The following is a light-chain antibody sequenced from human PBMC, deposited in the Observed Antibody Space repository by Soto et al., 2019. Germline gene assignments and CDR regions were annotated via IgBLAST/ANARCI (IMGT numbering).Light chain of an antibody. CDR2: GAS. V-gene: IGKV3-15*01. CDR3: QQYNDWPRT. Sequence: EIVMTQSPATLSVSPGERDTLSCRASQSVSSNLVWYQQKPGQAPRLLIYGASTRATGIPGRFSGSGSGTEFTLTISSLQSEDFAFYYCQQYNDWPRTFGQGTKVDIK. CDR1: QSVSSN. J-gene: IGKJ1*01.